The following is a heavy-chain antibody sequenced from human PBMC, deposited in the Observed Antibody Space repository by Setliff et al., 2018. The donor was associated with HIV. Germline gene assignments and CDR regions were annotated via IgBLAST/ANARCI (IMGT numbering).Heavy chain of an antibody. CDR1: GGSISTYY. V-gene: IGHV4-59*08. D-gene: IGHD2-8*01. CDR3: ARHSPNVGVRGDAFDI. CDR2: IFYTESTNYTPSIKST. Sequence: KPSETLSLTCTVSGGSISTYYWSWIRQSPGEGLEWIGYIFYTESTNYTPSIKSTNYNPSLKSRVTVSLDTSQNQFSLNLSSVTATDTAVYYCARHSPNVGVRGDAFDIWGQGTVVTVSS. J-gene: IGHJ3*02.